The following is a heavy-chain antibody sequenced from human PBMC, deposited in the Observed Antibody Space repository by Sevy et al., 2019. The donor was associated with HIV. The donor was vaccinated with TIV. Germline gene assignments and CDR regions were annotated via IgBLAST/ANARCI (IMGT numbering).Heavy chain of an antibody. J-gene: IGHJ6*02. V-gene: IGHV3-48*02. CDR2: IRSSASTT. CDR1: GFTFSRYS. CDR3: ARDRLDGGKGYFNGMDV. D-gene: IGHD2-15*01. Sequence: GGSLRLSCAASGFTFSRYSMNWVRQAPGKGLEWVSYIRSSASTTYYADSVKGRFTISRDNAKSSLYLQMNSLRDEDTAVYYCARDRLDGGKGYFNGMDVRGQGTTVTVSS.